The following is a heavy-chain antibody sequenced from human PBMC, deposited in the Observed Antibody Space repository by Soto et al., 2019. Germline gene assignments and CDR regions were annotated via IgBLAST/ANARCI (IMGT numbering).Heavy chain of an antibody. V-gene: IGHV4-59*01. CDR3: AGLVATTQFDY. J-gene: IGHJ4*02. D-gene: IGHD5-12*01. CDR2: IYYSGST. CDR1: GGSISSYY. Sequence: PSETLSLTCTVSGGSISSYYWSWIRQPPGKGLEWIGYIYYSGSTNYNPSLKSRVTISVDTSKNQFSLKLSSVTAADTAVYYCAGLVATTQFDYWGQGNLVTVSS.